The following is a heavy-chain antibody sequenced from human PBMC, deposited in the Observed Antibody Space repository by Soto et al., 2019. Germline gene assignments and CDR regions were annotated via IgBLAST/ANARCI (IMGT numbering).Heavy chain of an antibody. Sequence: EVQVLESGGGLAQPGRSLRLSCAVSGLSFSSYAMTWVRQSPGKGLEWVSSISRSGNSTYSADSVRGRFTISRDNSKNTLYLQMNSLRAEDTAVYYCAKDAKILDWLPTSYSFDCWGQGTLVTVSS. D-gene: IGHD3-9*01. V-gene: IGHV3-23*01. CDR1: GLSFSSYA. J-gene: IGHJ4*02. CDR2: ISRSGNST. CDR3: AKDAKILDWLPTSYSFDC.